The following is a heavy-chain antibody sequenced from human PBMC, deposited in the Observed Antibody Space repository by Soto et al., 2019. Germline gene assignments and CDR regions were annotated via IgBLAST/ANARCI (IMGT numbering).Heavy chain of an antibody. V-gene: IGHV4-4*02. Sequence: QVQLQESGPGLVKPSGTLSLTCAVSGGSISSNNWWSWVRQAPGPGLEWIGDIFHRGSTNYNPSLKSRVTISVDTSKTQFSLQLSSVTAADTAMYYCARLFCSSSSCLTPSWFDPWGQGTLVTVSS. CDR2: IFHRGST. CDR1: GGSISSNNW. D-gene: IGHD2-2*01. J-gene: IGHJ5*02. CDR3: ARLFCSSSSCLTPSWFDP.